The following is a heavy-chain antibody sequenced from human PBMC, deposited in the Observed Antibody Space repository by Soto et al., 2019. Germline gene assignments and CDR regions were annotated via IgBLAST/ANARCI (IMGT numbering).Heavy chain of an antibody. D-gene: IGHD3-16*01. J-gene: IGHJ4*02. CDR3: ERELPYYESSGSYFDY. V-gene: IGHV6-1*01. CDR1: GDSVSGNSAA. CDR2: TYYRSKWYN. Sequence: SQTLSLTCAISGDSVSGNSAAWNWIRQSPSRGLEWLGRTYYRSKWYNDYAVSVKSRITVTPDTSKNQFSLHLNSVTPEDTAVYYCERELPYYESSGSYFDYWGQGAQVTVSS.